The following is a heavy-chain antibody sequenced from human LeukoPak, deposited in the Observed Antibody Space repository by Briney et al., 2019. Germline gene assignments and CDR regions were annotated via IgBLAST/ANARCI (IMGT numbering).Heavy chain of an antibody. CDR1: GGSISSGGYY. CDR2: IYYSGST. J-gene: IGHJ3*02. V-gene: IGHV4-31*03. Sequence: PSQTLSLTCTVSGGSISSGGYYWSWIRQHPGTGLEWIGYIYYSGSTYYNPSLKSRVTISVDTSKNQFSLKLSSVTAADTAVYYCARFDADFVDAFDIWGQGTMVTVSS. CDR3: ARFDADFVDAFDI. D-gene: IGHD3-3*01.